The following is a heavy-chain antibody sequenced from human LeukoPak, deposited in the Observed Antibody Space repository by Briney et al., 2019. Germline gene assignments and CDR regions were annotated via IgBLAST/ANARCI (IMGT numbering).Heavy chain of an antibody. CDR1: GGSVTSGGLY. J-gene: IGHJ5*01. D-gene: IGHD3-10*01. CDR3: ARHSGSGSLSRPFDP. Sequence: SETLSLTCSVSGGSVTSGGLYWGWLRQPPGKEPEWIATIYYTGSTYYNPSLKSRVTISIDTSKNQFSLRLTSVTATDTAVYHCARHSGSGSLSRPFDPWGQGTLVTVSS. V-gene: IGHV4-39*01. CDR2: IYYTGST.